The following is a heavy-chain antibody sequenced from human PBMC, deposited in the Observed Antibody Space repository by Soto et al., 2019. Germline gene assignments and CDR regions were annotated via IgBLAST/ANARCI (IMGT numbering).Heavy chain of an antibody. CDR2: IVVGSGNT. J-gene: IGHJ4*02. D-gene: IGHD3-22*01. CDR1: GFTFTSTA. V-gene: IGHV1-58*01. CDR3: AAFTFYYDSRVYTY. Sequence: SVTASSKAPGFTFTSTAVQWVRQAQEQRLEWIGWIVVGSGNTNYAQKFQETVSITRDMSTSTAYMELSSLRSEDTALYYCAAFTFYYDSRVYTYWGQGTLVTVTS.